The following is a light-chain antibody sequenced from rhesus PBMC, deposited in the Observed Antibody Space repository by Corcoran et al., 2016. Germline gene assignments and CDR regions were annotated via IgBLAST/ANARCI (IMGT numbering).Light chain of an antibody. CDR2: GAS. Sequence: QVILTQSPATLSLSPGERATLSCRASQSVSSYLAWYQQKPGQPPKLLIYGASSRATGNPARFSGSGSGTEFTLTISSLEPEDFAVYYCQKYSSSPLTFGGVTKVELK. CDR1: QSVSSY. J-gene: IGKJ4*01. CDR3: QKYSSSPLT. V-gene: IGKV3-53*01.